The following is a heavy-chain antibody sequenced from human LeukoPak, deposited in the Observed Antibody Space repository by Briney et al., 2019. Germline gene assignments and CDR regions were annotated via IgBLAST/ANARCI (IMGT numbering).Heavy chain of an antibody. CDR3: ATLEIGDYYFDY. CDR2: ISYSGSI. CDR1: GGSISSRPYY. D-gene: IGHD2-21*01. Sequence: SETRSLACTVSGGSISSRPYYWGWVRQPPRKGLEWIGSISYSGSIHYNPSLKSRVTISVDTSKNHFSLRLSSVTAADTAVYYCATLEIGDYYFDYWGQGTLVTVSS. J-gene: IGHJ4*02. V-gene: IGHV4-39*01.